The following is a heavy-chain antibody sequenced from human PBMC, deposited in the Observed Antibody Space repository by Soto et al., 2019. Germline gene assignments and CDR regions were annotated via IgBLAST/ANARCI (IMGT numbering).Heavy chain of an antibody. D-gene: IGHD3-16*01. J-gene: IGHJ5*02. CDR2: IIPIFGTA. CDR1: GGTFSSYA. Sequence: SVKVSCKASGGTFSSYAISWLRQAPGRGLEWMGGIIPIFGTANYAQKFQGRVTITADKSTSTAYMELSSLRSEDTAVYYCARGRGVLGWFDPWGQGTLVTVSS. CDR3: ARGRGVLGWFDP. V-gene: IGHV1-69*06.